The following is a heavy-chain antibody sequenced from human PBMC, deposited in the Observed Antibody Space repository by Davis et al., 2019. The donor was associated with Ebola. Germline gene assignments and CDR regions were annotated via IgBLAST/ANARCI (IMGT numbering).Heavy chain of an antibody. Sequence: PSETLSLTCTVSGDSISSYYWSWIRQPPGKGLEWIGYISYSGSIDYNPSLKTRVTMSLDTSKNQFSLKLTSMTAADTAVYYCARGRDHYDSSSNFDYWGQGTQVTVSS. D-gene: IGHD3-22*01. J-gene: IGHJ4*02. CDR1: GDSISSYY. CDR2: ISYSGSI. V-gene: IGHV4-59*01. CDR3: ARGRDHYDSSSNFDY.